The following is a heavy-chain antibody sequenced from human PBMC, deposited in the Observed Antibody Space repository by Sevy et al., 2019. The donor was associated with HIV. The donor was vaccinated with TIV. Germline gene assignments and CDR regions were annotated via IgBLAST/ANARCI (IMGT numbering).Heavy chain of an antibody. Sequence: GGSLRLSCAASGFTFSSYSMNWVRQAPGKGLEWVSYISSSSSTIYYADSVKGRFTISRDNAKNSLYLQMNSLRDEDTAVYYCAREEHDYGDYGGAFDIWGQRTMVTVS. V-gene: IGHV3-48*02. J-gene: IGHJ3*02. CDR2: ISSSSSTI. D-gene: IGHD4-17*01. CDR1: GFTFSSYS. CDR3: AREEHDYGDYGGAFDI.